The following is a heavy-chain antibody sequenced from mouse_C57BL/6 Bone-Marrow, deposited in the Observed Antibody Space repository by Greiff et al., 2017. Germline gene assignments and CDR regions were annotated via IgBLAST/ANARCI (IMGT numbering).Heavy chain of an antibody. V-gene: IGHV1-12*01. CDR3: ARSYSDD. CDR1: GYTFTSYT. Sequence: QVQLQQSGAELVRPGASVKMSCKASGYTFTSYTMHWVKQTPRQGLEWIGAIYPGNGDTSYNQKFKGQATLTVDKSSSTAYMQLGSLTSEGSAVYFCARSYSDDGGQGTTLTVSS. CDR2: IYPGNGDT. J-gene: IGHJ2*01.